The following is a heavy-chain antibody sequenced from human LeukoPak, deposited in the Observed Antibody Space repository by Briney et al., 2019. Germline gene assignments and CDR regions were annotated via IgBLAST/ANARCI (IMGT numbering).Heavy chain of an antibody. V-gene: IGHV3-21*01. J-gene: IGHJ4*02. Sequence: GGSLRLSCAASGFTFSSYSMNWVRQAPGKGLEWVSSISSSSSYIYYADSVKGRFTISRDNAKNSLYLQRNSLRAEDTAVYYCARGSIAVAGTYVYWGQGTLVTVSS. CDR1: GFTFSSYS. CDR3: ARGSIAVAGTYVY. D-gene: IGHD6-19*01. CDR2: ISSSSSYI.